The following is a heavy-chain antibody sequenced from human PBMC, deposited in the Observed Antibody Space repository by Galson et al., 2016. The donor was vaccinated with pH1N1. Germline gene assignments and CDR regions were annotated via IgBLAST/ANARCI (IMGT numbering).Heavy chain of an antibody. CDR2: IRGDGTQI. V-gene: IGHV3-7*01. CDR1: GISLSSSW. J-gene: IGHJ3*02. CDR3: ARDFSPSRYHDGTFYYDAFDI. D-gene: IGHD3-16*02. Sequence: SLRLSCAGSGISLSSSWMTWVRQAPGKGLGWVANIRGDGTQIHYVDSVKGRFTISRDNAKNSLFLQMNDLRAEDTAVYYCARDFSPSRYHDGTFYYDAFDIWGQGTMVTVSS.